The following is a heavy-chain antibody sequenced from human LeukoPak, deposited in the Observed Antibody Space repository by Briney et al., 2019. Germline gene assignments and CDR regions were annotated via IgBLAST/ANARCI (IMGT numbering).Heavy chain of an antibody. CDR3: ARLHLVSSGWYPMADS. D-gene: IGHD6-19*01. Sequence: SETLSLTCAVYGGSFSGYYWSWIRQPPGKGLDWIGEINHSGSTNYTPSLKSRVTISVDTSKNQFSLKLSSVTAADTAVYYCARLHLVSSGWYPMADSWGQGTLVTVSS. J-gene: IGHJ4*02. V-gene: IGHV4-34*01. CDR1: GGSFSGYY. CDR2: INHSGST.